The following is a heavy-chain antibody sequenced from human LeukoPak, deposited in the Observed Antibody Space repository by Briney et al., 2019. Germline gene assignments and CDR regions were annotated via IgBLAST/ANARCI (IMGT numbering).Heavy chain of an antibody. CDR3: AKSNGYGLIDI. J-gene: IGHJ3*02. CDR2: IYYIGST. Sequence: SETLSLTCTVSGGSISSYYWSWIRQPPGKGLEWIGYIYYIGSTYYSPSLKSRVTISLDTSRNQFTLKLNSVTAADTAVYYCAKSNGYGLIDIWGQGTMVTVSS. CDR1: GGSISSYY. D-gene: IGHD3-22*01. V-gene: IGHV4-59*12.